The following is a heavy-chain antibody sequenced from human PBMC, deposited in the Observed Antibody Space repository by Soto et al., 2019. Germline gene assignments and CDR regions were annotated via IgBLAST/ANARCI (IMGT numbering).Heavy chain of an antibody. Sequence: EVQLLESGGGLVQPGGSLRLSCAASGFTFGSYAMSWVRQAPGRGLEWVSAISGSGGTTYYGDSVRGRFTVSRDNSRDTLYLQMNSLRADDTALYYCARNCGGDCYTNFDYWGQGTLVTVSS. J-gene: IGHJ4*02. CDR3: ARNCGGDCYTNFDY. CDR2: ISGSGGTT. V-gene: IGHV3-23*01. CDR1: GFTFGSYA. D-gene: IGHD2-21*02.